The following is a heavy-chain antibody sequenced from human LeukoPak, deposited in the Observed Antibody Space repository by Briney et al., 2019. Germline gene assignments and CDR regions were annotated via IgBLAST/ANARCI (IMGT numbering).Heavy chain of an antibody. CDR3: AREVDYYDTSDYFPLGY. V-gene: IGHV1-2*02. CDR2: INPNSGGT. Sequence: ASVKVSCKTSGYTFTAYYMHWVRQAPGQGLEWMGWINPNSGGTKYAQKFQGRVTMTRDTSISTAYMELSRLRSDDTAVYYCAREVDYYDTSDYFPLGYWGQGTLVTVSS. J-gene: IGHJ4*02. D-gene: IGHD3-22*01. CDR1: GYTFTAYY.